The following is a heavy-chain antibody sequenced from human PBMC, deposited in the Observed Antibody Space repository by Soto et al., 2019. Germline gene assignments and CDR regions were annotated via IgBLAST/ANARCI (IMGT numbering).Heavy chain of an antibody. CDR3: ARGRGSSEDWFDP. CDR1: GYTFTGYY. CDR2: INPNSGGT. J-gene: IGHJ5*02. V-gene: IGHV1-2*02. Sequence: ASVKVSCKASGYTFTGYYMHWVRRAPGQGLEWMGWINPNSGGTNYAQKFQGRVTMTRDTSISTAYMELSRLRSDDTAVYYCARGRGSSEDWFDPWGQGTLVTVSS. D-gene: IGHD6-19*01.